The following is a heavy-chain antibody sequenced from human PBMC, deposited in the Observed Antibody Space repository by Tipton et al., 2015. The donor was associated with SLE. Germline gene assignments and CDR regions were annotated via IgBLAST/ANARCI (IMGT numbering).Heavy chain of an antibody. J-gene: IGHJ4*02. CDR2: INHSGST. Sequence: TLSLTCTVSGGSISSSGYYWSWIRQPPGKGLEWIGEINHSGSTNYNPSLKSRVTISVDTSKNQFSLKLSSVTAADTAVYYCARDLAARGGHYFDYWGQGTLVTVSS. CDR1: GGSISSSGYY. CDR3: ARDLAARGGHYFDY. D-gene: IGHD6-6*01. V-gene: IGHV4-39*07.